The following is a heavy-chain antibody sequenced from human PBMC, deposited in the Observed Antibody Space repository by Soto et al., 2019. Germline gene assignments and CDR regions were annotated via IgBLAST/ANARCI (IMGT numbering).Heavy chain of an antibody. V-gene: IGHV1-69*06. CDR3: ARVVFAAMEYSYYYGMDV. CDR1: GGTFSSYA. J-gene: IGHJ6*02. D-gene: IGHD5-18*01. CDR2: IIPIFGTA. Sequence: QVQLVQSGAEVKKPGSSVKVSCKASGGTFSSYAISWVRQAPGQGLEWMGGIIPIFGTANYAQKFQGRVTITSDKSTSSDDTELSRRRSEKTAVYYYARVVFAAMEYSYYYGMDVWGQGTTVTVSS.